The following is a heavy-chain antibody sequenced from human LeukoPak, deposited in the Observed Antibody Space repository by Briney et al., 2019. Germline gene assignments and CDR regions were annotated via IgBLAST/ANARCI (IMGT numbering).Heavy chain of an antibody. CDR1: GFTFSSSA. J-gene: IGHJ4*02. CDR3: AKVDAIFGVVGLDY. CDR2: ISDTGRLS. Sequence: PGGSLRLSCAASGFTFSSSAMSWVRQAPGKGLEWVAAISDTGRLSYCADSVNGRFTISRDNSKNTLYLQMNSLRAEDTAVYYCAKVDAIFGVVGLDYWGQGTLVTVSS. D-gene: IGHD3-3*01. V-gene: IGHV3-23*01.